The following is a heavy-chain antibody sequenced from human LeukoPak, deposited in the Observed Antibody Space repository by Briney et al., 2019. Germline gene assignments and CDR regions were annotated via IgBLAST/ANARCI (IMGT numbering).Heavy chain of an antibody. V-gene: IGHV4-59*01. J-gene: IGHJ4*02. Sequence: SETLSLTCTVSGGSLSSYYWSWIRQPPGKGLEWIGYIYYSGSTNYNPSLKSRVTISVDTSKNQFSLKLSSVTAADTAVYYCARGKYRVATSYWGQGTLVTVSS. D-gene: IGHD5-12*01. CDR2: IYYSGST. CDR1: GGSLSSYY. CDR3: ARGKYRVATSY.